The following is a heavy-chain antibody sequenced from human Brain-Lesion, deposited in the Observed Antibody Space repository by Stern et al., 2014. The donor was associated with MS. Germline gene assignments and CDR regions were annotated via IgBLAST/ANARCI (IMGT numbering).Heavy chain of an antibody. CDR2: IFNSGST. CDR3: ARGRVVPGFQYYATDV. D-gene: IGHD2-2*01. J-gene: IGHJ6*02. Sequence: VQLVESGPGLVKPSQTLSLSCTVSGGSISSGGYYWSWIRQPAGKGLEWIGRIFNSGSTSYNPSLKSRVPISIDTSKNQFSLRLNSMTAADTAVYYCARGRVVPGFQYYATDVWGQGTTVIVSS. CDR1: GGSISSGGYY. V-gene: IGHV4-61*02.